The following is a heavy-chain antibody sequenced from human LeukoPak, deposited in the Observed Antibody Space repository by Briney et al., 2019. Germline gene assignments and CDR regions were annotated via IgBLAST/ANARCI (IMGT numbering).Heavy chain of an antibody. CDR2: INHSGST. CDR1: GGSFSGYY. CDR3: ASKYFSHWFDP. D-gene: IGHD3-3*01. J-gene: IGHJ5*02. Sequence: SETLSLTCAVYGGSFSGYYWSWIRQPPGKGLEWIGEINHSGSTNYNPSLKSRVTISVDTSKNPFSLKLSSVTAADTAVYYCASKYFSHWFDPWGQGTLVTVSS. V-gene: IGHV4-34*01.